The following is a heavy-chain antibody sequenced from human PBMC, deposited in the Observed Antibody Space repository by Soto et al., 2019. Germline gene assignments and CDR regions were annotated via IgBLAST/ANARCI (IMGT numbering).Heavy chain of an antibody. CDR3: AKVEESDCSSTSCYDRFDP. V-gene: IGHV3-23*01. D-gene: IGHD2-2*01. CDR2: ISGSGGST. J-gene: IGHJ5*02. CDR1: GFTFSSYA. Sequence: GGSLRLSCAASGFTFSSYAMSWVRQAPGKGLEWVSAISGSGGSTYYADSVKGGFTISRDNSKNTLYLQMNSLRAEDTAVYYCAKVEESDCSSTSCYDRFDPWGQGTLVTVSS.